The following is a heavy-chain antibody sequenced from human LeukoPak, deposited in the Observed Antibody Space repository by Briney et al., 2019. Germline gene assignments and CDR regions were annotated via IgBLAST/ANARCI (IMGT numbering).Heavy chain of an antibody. CDR1: GGSISSSSYY. Sequence: PSETLSLTCTVSGGSISSSSYYWGWIRQPPGKGLEWIGSIYYSGSTYYNPSLKRRVTISVDTSKNQFSLKLSSVTAADTAVYYCARDRLRPTNWFDPWGQGTLVTVSS. D-gene: IGHD6-6*01. V-gene: IGHV4-39*07. CDR2: IYYSGST. J-gene: IGHJ5*02. CDR3: ARDRLRPTNWFDP.